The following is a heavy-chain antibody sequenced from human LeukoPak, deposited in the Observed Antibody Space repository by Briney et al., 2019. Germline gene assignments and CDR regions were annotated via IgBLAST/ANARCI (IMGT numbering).Heavy chain of an antibody. Sequence: GGSLRLSCAASGFTFSSYAMSWVRQAPGKGLEWVSAISGSGGSTYYADSVKGRFTISRDNSKNTLYLQMNSLRAEDTAVYYCAKRGSYSSSFTSTFDYWGQGTLVTVSS. CDR1: GFTFSSYA. CDR2: ISGSGGST. CDR3: AKRGSYSSSFTSTFDY. V-gene: IGHV3-23*01. D-gene: IGHD6-6*01. J-gene: IGHJ4*02.